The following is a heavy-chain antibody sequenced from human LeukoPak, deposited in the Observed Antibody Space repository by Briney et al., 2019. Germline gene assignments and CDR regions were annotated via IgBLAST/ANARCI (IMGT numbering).Heavy chain of an antibody. CDR1: GFTFTSSA. Sequence: ASVKVSCKASGFTFTSSAMQWVRQARGQRLEWIGWIVVCSGNTNYAQKFQERVTITRDMSTSTAYMELSSLRSEDTAVYYCAAGRPETGIAVAGASYRGYYYYGMDVWGQGTTVTVSS. D-gene: IGHD6-19*01. V-gene: IGHV1-58*02. CDR2: IVVCSGNT. CDR3: AAGRPETGIAVAGASYRGYYYYGMDV. J-gene: IGHJ6*02.